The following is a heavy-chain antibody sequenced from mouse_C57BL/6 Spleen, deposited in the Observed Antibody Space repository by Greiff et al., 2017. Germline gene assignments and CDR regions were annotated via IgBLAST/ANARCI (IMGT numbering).Heavy chain of an antibody. J-gene: IGHJ3*01. CDR3: ARGGDGSSPAGFAY. D-gene: IGHD1-1*01. Sequence: EVKLMESGGGLVKPGGSLKLSCAASGFTFSSYAMSWVRQTPEKRLEWVATISDGGSYTYYPDNVKGRFTISRDNAKNNLYLQMSHLKSEDTAMYYCARGGDGSSPAGFAYWGQGTLVTVSA. CDR1: GFTFSSYA. V-gene: IGHV5-4*03. CDR2: ISDGGSYT.